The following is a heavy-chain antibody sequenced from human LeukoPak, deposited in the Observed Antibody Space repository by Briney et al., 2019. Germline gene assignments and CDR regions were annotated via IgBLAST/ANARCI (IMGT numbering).Heavy chain of an antibody. CDR3: ARHLGYTSGWYDY. CDR2: IYPGDSDT. J-gene: IGHJ4*02. V-gene: IGHV5-51*01. CDR1: GSGFNSYW. D-gene: IGHD6-19*01. Sequence: GASLKISCKGSGSGFNSYWIAWVRQMPGKGLEWMGIIYPGDSDTRYSPSFQGQVTISADKSISTAYLQWNSLKASDTAMYYCARHLGYTSGWYDYWGQGTLVTVSS.